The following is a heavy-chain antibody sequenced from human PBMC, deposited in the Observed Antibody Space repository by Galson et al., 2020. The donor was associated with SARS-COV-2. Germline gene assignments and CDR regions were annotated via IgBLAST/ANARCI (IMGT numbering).Heavy chain of an antibody. J-gene: IGHJ6*03. CDR2: IYHSGST. CDR3: ARVKGPDCSSTSCYWYYYYYYMDV. Sequence: SETLSLTCTVSGYSISSGYYWGWIRQPPGKGLEWIGSIYHSGSTYYNPSLKSRVTISVDTSKNQFSLKLSSVTAADTAVYYCARVKGPDCSSTSCYWYYYYYYMDVWGKGTTVTVSS. CDR1: GYSISSGYY. D-gene: IGHD2-2*01. V-gene: IGHV4-38-2*02.